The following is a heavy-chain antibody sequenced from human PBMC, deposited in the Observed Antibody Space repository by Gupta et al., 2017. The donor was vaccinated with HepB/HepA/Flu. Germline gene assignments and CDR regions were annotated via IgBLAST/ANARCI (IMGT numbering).Heavy chain of an antibody. J-gene: IGHJ6*02. CDR3: ARGPPEYGRQLPLYYYYYYGMDV. Sequence: QVQLVQSGAEVKKPGASVKVSCKASGYTFTSYDINWVRQATGQGLEWMGWMNPNSGNTGYAQKFQGRVTMTRNTSISTAYMELSSLRPEDTAVYYCARGPPEYGRQLPLYYYYYYGMDVWGQGTTVTVSS. CDR2: MNPNSGNT. V-gene: IGHV1-8*01. D-gene: IGHD2-15*01. CDR1: GYTFTSYD.